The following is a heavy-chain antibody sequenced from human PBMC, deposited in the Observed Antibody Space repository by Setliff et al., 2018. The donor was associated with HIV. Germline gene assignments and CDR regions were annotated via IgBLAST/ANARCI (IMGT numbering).Heavy chain of an antibody. Sequence: PGGSLRLSCETSGFTFDDYTMSWVRQVPGKGLEWISGVNWNSLRKDYAESVRGRFTISRDNAKNSISLQMNNVRVEDTALYYCARDLEYSSAGPWGQGTLVTVSS. CDR3: ARDLEYSSAGP. CDR2: VNWNSLRK. D-gene: IGHD5-18*01. V-gene: IGHV3-20*04. J-gene: IGHJ4*02. CDR1: GFTFDDYT.